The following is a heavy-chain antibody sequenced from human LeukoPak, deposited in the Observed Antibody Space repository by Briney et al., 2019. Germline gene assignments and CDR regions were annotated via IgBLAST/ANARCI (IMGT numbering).Heavy chain of an antibody. CDR2: ISSSSSYI. Sequence: GGSLRLSCAASGFTFSSYSMNWVRQAPGKGPEWVSSISSSSSYIYYADSVKGRFTISRDNAKNSLYLQMNSLRAEDTAVYYCARDRYYGSGSYYKEDAFDIWGQGTMVTVSS. J-gene: IGHJ3*02. V-gene: IGHV3-21*01. D-gene: IGHD3-10*01. CDR1: GFTFSSYS. CDR3: ARDRYYGSGSYYKEDAFDI.